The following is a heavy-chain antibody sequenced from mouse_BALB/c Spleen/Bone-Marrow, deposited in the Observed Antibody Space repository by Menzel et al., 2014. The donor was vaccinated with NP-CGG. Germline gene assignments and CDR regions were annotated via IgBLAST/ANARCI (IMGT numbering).Heavy chain of an antibody. V-gene: IGHV1S137*01. CDR1: GYTFTDYA. CDR3: ARGYSNNYAMDY. Sequence: QVQLQQSGAELVRPGVSVKISCKGSGYTFTDYAMHWVKQSHAESLEWIGVINTYFGDISYDQKFKGEATIAVDKTSRTVYMELARLTAEDSAIYYCARGYSNNYAMDYWGQGTSVTVSS. J-gene: IGHJ4*01. CDR2: INTYFGDI. D-gene: IGHD2-5*01.